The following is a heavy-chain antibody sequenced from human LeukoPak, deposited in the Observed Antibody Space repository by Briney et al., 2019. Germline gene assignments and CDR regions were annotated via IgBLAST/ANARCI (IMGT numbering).Heavy chain of an antibody. CDR1: GFTFSSYG. CDR3: ARDHYPTTMVRGARNDAFDI. J-gene: IGHJ3*02. Sequence: GRSLRLSCAASGFTFSSYGMNWVRQAPGKGLEWVAVIWYDGSNKYYADSVKGRFTISRDNSKNTLYLQMNSLRAEDTAVYYCARDHYPTTMVRGARNDAFDIWGQGTMVTVSS. D-gene: IGHD3-10*01. CDR2: IWYDGSNK. V-gene: IGHV3-33*01.